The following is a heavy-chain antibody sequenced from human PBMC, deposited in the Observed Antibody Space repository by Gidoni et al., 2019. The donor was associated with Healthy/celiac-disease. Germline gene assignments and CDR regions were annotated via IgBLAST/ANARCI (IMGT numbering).Heavy chain of an antibody. D-gene: IGHD3-22*01. CDR3: AKGTDSYYYDSSGYYYFDY. J-gene: IGHJ4*02. Sequence: EVQLLESGGGLVQPGGSLRLSCAASGFTFSSYDMSWVRQAPGKGLEVVSAISASGGSTYYSDSLKGLFTISSDNAKNTLYLQMNSLRAEDTAVYYCAKGTDSYYYDSSGYYYFDYWGQGPLVTVSS. V-gene: IGHV3-23*01. CDR1: GFTFSSYD. CDR2: ISASGGST.